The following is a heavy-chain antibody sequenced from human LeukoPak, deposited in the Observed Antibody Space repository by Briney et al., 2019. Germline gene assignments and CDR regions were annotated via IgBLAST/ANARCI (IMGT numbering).Heavy chain of an antibody. V-gene: IGHV3-7*01. CDR2: IKQDGSEK. D-gene: IGHD3-16*02. CDR1: GFTFSSYW. CDR3: ARDLYDYVWGSYPLWYFDY. Sequence: GGSLRLSCAASGFTFSSYWMTWVRQAPGRGLEWVANIKQDGSEKYYVDSVKGRFTISRDNAKNSLYLQMNSLRAEDTAVYYCARDLYDYVWGSYPLWYFDYWGQGTLVTVSS. J-gene: IGHJ4*02.